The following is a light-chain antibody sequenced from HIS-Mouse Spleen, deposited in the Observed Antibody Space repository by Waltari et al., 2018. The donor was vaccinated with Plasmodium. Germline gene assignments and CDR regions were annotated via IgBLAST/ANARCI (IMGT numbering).Light chain of an antibody. CDR3: SSYAGSNNLV. Sequence: QSALTQPPSASGSPGQSVTISCTGTSHHVGGHNSVSWYQQHPGKAPKLMIYELSKRPSGVPDRFSGSKSGNTASLTVSGLQAEDEADYYCSSYAGSNNLVFGGGTKLTVL. CDR2: ELS. J-gene: IGLJ2*01. CDR1: SHHVGGHNS. V-gene: IGLV2-8*01.